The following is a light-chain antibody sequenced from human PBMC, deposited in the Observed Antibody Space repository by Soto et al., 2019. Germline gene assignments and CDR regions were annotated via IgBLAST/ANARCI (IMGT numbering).Light chain of an antibody. CDR3: SSYTSRNTYV. J-gene: IGLJ1*01. CDR1: SSDIGAYNY. V-gene: IGLV2-14*01. CDR2: EVS. Sequence: QSALTQPASVSGSPGQSITISCTGTSSDIGAYNYVSWYQQHPGKAPKLVISEVSNRPSGVSNRFSGSKSGNTASLTISGLQAEDEADYYCSSYTSRNTYVFAAGTKVTVL.